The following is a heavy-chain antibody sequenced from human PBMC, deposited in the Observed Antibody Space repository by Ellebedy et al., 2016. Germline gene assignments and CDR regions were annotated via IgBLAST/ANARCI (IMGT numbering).Heavy chain of an antibody. Sequence: GESLKISCAASGFTFSSYSMNWVRQAPGKGLEWISSISSSSSSIYYADSVKGRFTISRDNAKNSLYLQMNSLRAEDTAVYYCARSSGGYNSDYYGMDVWGQGTTVTVSS. J-gene: IGHJ6*02. V-gene: IGHV3-21*04. D-gene: IGHD5-24*01. CDR2: ISSSSSSI. CDR3: ARSSGGYNSDYYGMDV. CDR1: GFTFSSYS.